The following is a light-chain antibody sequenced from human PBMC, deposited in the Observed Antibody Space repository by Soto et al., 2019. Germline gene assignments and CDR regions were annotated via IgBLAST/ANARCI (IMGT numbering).Light chain of an antibody. Sequence: DIQMTQSPSSLSASVGDRVTITCRASQGIRDYLAWYQQKPGKAPNLLIYGASSLQSGVPSRFSGSGSGTDFTLTISSLQPEDGATYYCQQYDSAPFTFGPGTRVDI. CDR2: GAS. CDR3: QQYDSAPFT. CDR1: QGIRDY. V-gene: IGKV1-27*01. J-gene: IGKJ3*01.